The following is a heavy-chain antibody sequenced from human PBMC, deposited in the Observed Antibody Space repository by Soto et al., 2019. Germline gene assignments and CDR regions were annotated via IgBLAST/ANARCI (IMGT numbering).Heavy chain of an antibody. CDR3: AKDFGYCSSTRCSVYYYGMDV. Sequence: PGGSLRLSCAASGFTFSSYAMSWVRQAPGKGLEWVSAISGSGGSTYYADSVKGRFTISRDNSKNTLYLQMNSLRAEDTAVYYCAKDFGYCSSTRCSVYYYGMDVWGQGTTVTVSS. CDR2: ISGSGGST. D-gene: IGHD2-2*03. CDR1: GFTFSSYA. V-gene: IGHV3-23*01. J-gene: IGHJ6*02.